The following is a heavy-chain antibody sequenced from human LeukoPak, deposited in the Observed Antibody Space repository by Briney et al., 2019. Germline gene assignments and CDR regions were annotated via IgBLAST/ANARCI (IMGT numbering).Heavy chain of an antibody. CDR2: IIPIFGTA. D-gene: IGHD2-2*01. J-gene: IGHJ6*03. CDR1: GGTFSSYA. V-gene: IGHV1-69*05. Sequence: SVKVSCKASGGTFSSYAISWVRQAPGQWLEWMGGIIPIFGTANYAQKFQGRVTITTDESTSTAYMELSSLRSEDTAVYYCAGVVVPAAMRYYYYYMDVWGKGTTVTVSS. CDR3: AGVVVPAAMRYYYYYMDV.